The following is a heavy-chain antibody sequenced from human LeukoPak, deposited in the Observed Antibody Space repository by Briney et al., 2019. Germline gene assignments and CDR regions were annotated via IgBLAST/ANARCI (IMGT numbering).Heavy chain of an antibody. D-gene: IGHD2-15*01. CDR1: GFTFSSYW. J-gene: IGHJ3*02. V-gene: IGHV3-7*03. Sequence: GGSLRLSCAASGFTFSSYWMSWVRQAPGKGLEWVANIKQDGSEKYYVDSVKGRFTISRDNAKNSLYLQMNSLRAEDTALYYCAKDKSPGWCSGGSCVPHDAFDIWGQGTMVTVSS. CDR2: IKQDGSEK. CDR3: AKDKSPGWCSGGSCVPHDAFDI.